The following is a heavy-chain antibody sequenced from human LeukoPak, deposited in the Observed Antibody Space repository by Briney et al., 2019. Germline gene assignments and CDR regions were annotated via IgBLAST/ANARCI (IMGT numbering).Heavy chain of an antibody. J-gene: IGHJ5*02. CDR2: IGAYNGNR. CDR3: ARSYSTRDGFDP. D-gene: IGHD2-2*01. Sequence: ASVKASCKASGYTFSDYGIGWVRQAPGQGLEWLAWIGAYNGNRKYAQRLQGRVTVTTDTFMSTAYMELRSLRSDDTAVYYCARSYSTRDGFDPWGQGTLISVSS. V-gene: IGHV1-18*01. CDR1: GYTFSDYG.